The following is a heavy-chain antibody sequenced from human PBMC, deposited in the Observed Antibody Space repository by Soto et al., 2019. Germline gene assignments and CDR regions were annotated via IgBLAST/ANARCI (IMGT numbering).Heavy chain of an antibody. CDR1: GGSFSSSSHS. CDR3: ARHDCNYNNCKFFDY. V-gene: IGHV4-39*01. CDR2: IYSSGST. J-gene: IGHJ4*02. Sequence: QLQLQESGPGLVKPAETLSLTCTVSGGSFSSSSHSWGWIRQPPGKGLEWIGSIYSSGSTYYNPSLKRRVTTTVDTSNTQFSLTLSSVTAADTAVYHCARHDCNYNNCKFFDYWGQGTLFTASS. D-gene: IGHD3-10*01.